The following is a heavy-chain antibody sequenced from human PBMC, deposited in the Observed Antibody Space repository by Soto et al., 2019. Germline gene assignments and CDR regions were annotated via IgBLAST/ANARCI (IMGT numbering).Heavy chain of an antibody. Sequence: PSETLSLTCTVSGDPITSYFWSWIRQPAGKGLEWIGHLFPGGTTSLNTSLESRVSMSIDTSKNQFSLKLSSVTAADTAVYYCARVSITGTPRGMDVWGQGTTVTVSS. J-gene: IGHJ6*02. V-gene: IGHV4-4*07. CDR1: GDPITSYF. CDR3: ARVSITGTPRGMDV. CDR2: LFPGGTT. D-gene: IGHD1-20*01.